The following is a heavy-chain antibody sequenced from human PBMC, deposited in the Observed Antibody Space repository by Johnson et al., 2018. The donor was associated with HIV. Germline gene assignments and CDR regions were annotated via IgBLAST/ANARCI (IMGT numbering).Heavy chain of an antibody. CDR3: ARAPYNWNSGLFDALDV. D-gene: IGHD1-7*01. CDR1: GFTFDDYG. Sequence: VQLVESGGGVVRPGGSLRLSCAASGFTFDDYGMSWVRQAPGKGLEWLSYISSSGSDIFYADSVKGRFTISRDNGKNSVFLQMNSLPAEDTAVIYCARAPYNWNSGLFDALDVWGQGTMVTVSS. V-gene: IGHV3-48*04. CDR2: ISSSGSDI. J-gene: IGHJ3*01.